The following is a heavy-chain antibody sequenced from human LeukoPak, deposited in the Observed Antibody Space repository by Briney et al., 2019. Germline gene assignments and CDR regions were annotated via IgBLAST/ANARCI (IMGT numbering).Heavy chain of an antibody. D-gene: IGHD3-10*01. CDR2: INPNSGGT. CDR3: ARGLGVGTIYYGSGSYLDY. CDR1: GYTFTGYY. J-gene: IGHJ4*02. Sequence: ASVKVSCKASGYTFTGYYMHWVRQAPGQGLEWMGRINPNSGGTNYAQKFQGRVTMTRDTSISTAYMELSRLRSDDTAVYYCARGLGVGTIYYGSGSYLDYWGQGTLVTVSS. V-gene: IGHV1-2*06.